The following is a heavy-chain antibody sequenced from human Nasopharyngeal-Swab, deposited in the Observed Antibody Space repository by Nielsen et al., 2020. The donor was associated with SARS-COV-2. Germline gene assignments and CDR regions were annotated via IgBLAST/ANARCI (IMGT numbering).Heavy chain of an antibody. J-gene: IGHJ4*02. CDR2: VSGSYSGI. CDR1: GFTFSDYT. CDR3: ARAVELWSNPSYFDS. V-gene: IGHV3-11*01. D-gene: IGHD3-10*01. Sequence: GESLKISCAASGFTFSDYTMSWIRQAPGEGLEYISSVSGSYSGIYYADSLQGRLTISRDNAKNSLYLQMNSLTAEDTAVYYCARAVELWSNPSYFDSWGQGTLVTVSS.